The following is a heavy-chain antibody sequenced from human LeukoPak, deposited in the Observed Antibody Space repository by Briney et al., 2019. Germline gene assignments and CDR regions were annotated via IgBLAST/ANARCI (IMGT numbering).Heavy chain of an antibody. CDR2: ISGSGGST. CDR1: GFTFSSNW. CDR3: ARRARPPAGIAVFDY. V-gene: IGHV3-23*01. J-gene: IGHJ4*02. D-gene: IGHD6-19*01. Sequence: GGSLRLSCAASGFTFSSNWMHWVRQAPGKGLEWVSAISGSGGSTYYADSVKGRFTISRDNSKNTLYLQMNSLRAEDTAVYYCARRARPPAGIAVFDYWGQGTLVTVSS.